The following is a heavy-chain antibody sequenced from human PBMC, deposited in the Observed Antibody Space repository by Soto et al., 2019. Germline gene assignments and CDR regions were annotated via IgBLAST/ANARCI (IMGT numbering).Heavy chain of an antibody. Sequence: GGSLSVSCAASGFTFSSYAMSWIRQAPGKGLEWVSAISGSGGSTYYADSVKGRFTISRDNSKNTLYLQMNSLRAEDTAVYYCAKGSSGAVTTLVIDYWRQGTLVTVSS. CDR1: GFTFSSYA. V-gene: IGHV3-23*01. CDR3: AKGSSGAVTTLVIDY. D-gene: IGHD4-4*01. CDR2: ISGSGGST. J-gene: IGHJ4*02.